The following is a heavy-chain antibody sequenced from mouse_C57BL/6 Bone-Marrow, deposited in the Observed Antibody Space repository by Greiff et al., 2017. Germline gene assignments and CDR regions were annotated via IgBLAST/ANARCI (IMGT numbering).Heavy chain of an antibody. CDR2: IDPEIGDT. CDR1: GFNIKDDY. J-gene: IGHJ2*01. Sequence: EVQLVESGAELVRPGASVKLSCTASGFNIKDDYIHWVKQRPEQGLEWIGWIDPEIGDTEYASKFQGQATITSDTSSNTAYLQLSSLTSEDTAVYYCSSFDGNYFDFWGQGTPLTVAS. CDR3: SSFDGNYFDF. V-gene: IGHV14-4*01. D-gene: IGHD2-3*01.